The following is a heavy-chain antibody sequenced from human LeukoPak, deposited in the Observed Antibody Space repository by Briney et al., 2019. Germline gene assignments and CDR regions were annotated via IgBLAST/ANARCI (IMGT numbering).Heavy chain of an antibody. V-gene: IGHV3-53*01. CDR1: GFTVSSNC. CDR3: ASGLGGMATTYFDY. D-gene: IGHD5-24*01. J-gene: IGHJ4*02. CDR2: IYSGGST. Sequence: GRSLRLSCAASGFTVSSNCMSWVRQAPGKGLEWVSVIYSGGSTYYADSVKGRFTISRDNSKNTLYLQMNSLRAEDTAVYYCASGLGGMATTYFDYWAREPWSPSPQ.